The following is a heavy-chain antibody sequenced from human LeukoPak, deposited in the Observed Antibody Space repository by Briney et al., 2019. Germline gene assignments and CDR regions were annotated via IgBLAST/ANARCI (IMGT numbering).Heavy chain of an antibody. D-gene: IGHD7-27*01. CDR3: AKGRLGVDY. V-gene: IGHV3-23*01. CDR1: GITFSSYA. Sequence: GGSLRLSCAASGITFSSYAMSWVRQAPGEGLEWVSAISSGGSSAYYADSVKGRFTISRDNSKNTLYLQMNSLRAEDTAIYYCAKGRLGVDYWGQGTLVTVSS. CDR2: ISSGGSSA. J-gene: IGHJ4*02.